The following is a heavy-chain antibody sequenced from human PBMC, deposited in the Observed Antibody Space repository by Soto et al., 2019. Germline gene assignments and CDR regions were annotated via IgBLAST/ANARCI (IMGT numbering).Heavy chain of an antibody. V-gene: IGHV1-18*01. Sequence: ASVKVSCKTSGYSFTNSGITWVRQAPGKGLEWMGWISPYNGNTNYAEKIQGRGTMTTDTSTRTAYMELSSLTSDDTPVYSCARDQARGVTDSYNYYGMYVWRRGSTFTICS. CDR1: GYSFTNSG. J-gene: IGHJ6*04. D-gene: IGHD2-21*01. CDR2: ISPYNGNT. CDR3: ARDQARGVTDSYNYYGMYV.